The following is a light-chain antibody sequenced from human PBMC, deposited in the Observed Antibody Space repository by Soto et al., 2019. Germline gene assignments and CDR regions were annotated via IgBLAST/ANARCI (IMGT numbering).Light chain of an antibody. CDR3: QQSYSTPPIT. Sequence: DIQMTQFPSSLSASVGDRVTITCRASQSISSYLNWYQQKPGKAPKLLIYAASSLQSGVPSRFSGSGSGTDFTLTISSLQPEDFATYYCQQSYSTPPITFGQGRLPEIK. CDR1: QSISSY. CDR2: AAS. J-gene: IGKJ5*01. V-gene: IGKV1-39*01.